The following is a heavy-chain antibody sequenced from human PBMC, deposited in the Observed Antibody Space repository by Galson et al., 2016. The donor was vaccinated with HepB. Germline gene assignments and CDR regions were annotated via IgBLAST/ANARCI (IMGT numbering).Heavy chain of an antibody. CDR1: GFTFGTYG. CDR2: ISYDGSDK. V-gene: IGHV3-30*18. CDR3: TKGDWLPSAPDY. J-gene: IGHJ4*02. Sequence: SLRLSCAASGFTFGTYGMYWVRQAPGKGPDWVAFISYDGSDKSYADSVKGRFTISRDNSKNTLFLQMNSLKIEDTALYYCTKGDWLPSAPDYWGQGTLVTVSS. D-gene: IGHD3-9*01.